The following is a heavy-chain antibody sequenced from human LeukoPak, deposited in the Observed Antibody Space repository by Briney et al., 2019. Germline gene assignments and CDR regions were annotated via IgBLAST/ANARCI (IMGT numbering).Heavy chain of an antibody. V-gene: IGHV3-48*03. CDR1: GFTFRNEE. D-gene: IGHD1-26*01. CDR2: ISNTGSPI. Sequence: GSLRLSCVVSGFTFRNEEMNWVRQAPGKGLEWIAYISNTGSPIHYRDSVKGRFTISRDNAQSSLFLQMNSLRPDDTAIYYCARGGNYAPFDYWGQGALVAVSS. J-gene: IGHJ4*02. CDR3: ARGGNYAPFDY.